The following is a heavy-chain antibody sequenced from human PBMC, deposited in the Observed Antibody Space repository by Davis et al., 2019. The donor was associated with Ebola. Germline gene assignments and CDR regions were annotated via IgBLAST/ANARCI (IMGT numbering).Heavy chain of an antibody. J-gene: IGHJ4*02. D-gene: IGHD3-10*01. CDR3: AKGGRIRSPGIGDK. CDR1: GFIFSKFA. Sequence: GESLKISCAASGFIFSKFAMSWVRQAPGKGLEWVSITSVYGTSYADSVKGRFTIARDNSRNTLYLQMNSLRAEDTALYYCAKGGRIRSPGIGDKWGQGTLVTVSS. V-gene: IGHV3-23*01. CDR2: TSVYGT.